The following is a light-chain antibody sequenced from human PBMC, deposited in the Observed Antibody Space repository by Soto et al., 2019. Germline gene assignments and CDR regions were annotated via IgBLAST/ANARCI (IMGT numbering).Light chain of an antibody. V-gene: IGKV3-20*01. Sequence: EIVLTQSPDTLSLSPGERATLSCRASQSVRSNYLAWYQQKPGQAPRFLNYDASSRATGIPDRFSGSGSGTDFTLTISRLEPEDFAVYYCQQYSSSPLTFGGGTKVDIK. J-gene: IGKJ4*01. CDR3: QQYSSSPLT. CDR1: QSVRSNY. CDR2: DAS.